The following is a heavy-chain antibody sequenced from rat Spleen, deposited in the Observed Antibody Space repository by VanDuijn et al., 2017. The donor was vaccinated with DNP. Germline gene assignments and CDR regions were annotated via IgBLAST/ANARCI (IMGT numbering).Heavy chain of an antibody. CDR3: SRGLGARFDY. J-gene: IGHJ2*01. CDR1: GFTFSNFG. Sequence: EVQLVESGGDLVQPGGSLKLSCATSGFTFSNFGMHWLRQARTKGLEWVASISPSGGSTYYRDSVKGRFTISRDNAKSTLYLQMDSLRSEDTATYFCSRGLGARFDYWGHGVMVTVSS. CDR2: ISPSGGST. D-gene: IGHD5-1*01. V-gene: IGHV5-19*01.